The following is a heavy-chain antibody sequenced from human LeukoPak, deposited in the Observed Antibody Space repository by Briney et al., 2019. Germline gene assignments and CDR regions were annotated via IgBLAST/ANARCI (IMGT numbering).Heavy chain of an antibody. D-gene: IGHD6-6*01. J-gene: IGHJ4*02. V-gene: IGHV3-21*01. CDR3: ASGPLISYNSSTYPPFDY. Sequence: GGSLRLSCAASGFTFSSYSMNWVRQAPGKGLEWVSSISPTGSYIYYSDSMKGRFTISRDNAKNSLYLQMNSLRAEDTAVYYCASGPLISYNSSTYPPFDYWGQGTLVTVSS. CDR1: GFTFSSYS. CDR2: ISPTGSYI.